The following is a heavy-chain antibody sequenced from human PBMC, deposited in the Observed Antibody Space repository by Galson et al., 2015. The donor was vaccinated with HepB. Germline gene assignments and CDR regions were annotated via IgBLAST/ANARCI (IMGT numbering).Heavy chain of an antibody. D-gene: IGHD6-25*01. V-gene: IGHV1-69*13. J-gene: IGHJ1*01. CDR3: ARVTAAAGHEYFHY. Sequence: SVKVSCKASGGTFDNYALSWVRQAPGQGLEWMGGTLPMLGTANYAQIFQGRLTITADESTSTVHMELRSLRSDDTAVYYCARVTAAAGHEYFHYWGQGTLVTVSS. CDR2: TLPMLGTA. CDR1: GGTFDNYA.